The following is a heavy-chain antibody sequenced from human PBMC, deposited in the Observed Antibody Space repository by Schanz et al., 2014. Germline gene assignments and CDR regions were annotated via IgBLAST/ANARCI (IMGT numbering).Heavy chain of an antibody. CDR1: GFTFSNAW. CDR3: STTPNFYASGTYSWFDP. Sequence: EVQLVESGGGLVQPGGSLRLSCVASGFTFSNAWMNWVRQGPGNRLEWVGRIKSRSDGGTTDYAAPVKGRFIISRDDSRNPLYLQMSGLKTEDTAVYYCSTTPNFYASGTYSWFDPWGQGTRVTVSS. D-gene: IGHD3-10*01. CDR2: IKSRSDGGTT. J-gene: IGHJ5*02. V-gene: IGHV3-15*01.